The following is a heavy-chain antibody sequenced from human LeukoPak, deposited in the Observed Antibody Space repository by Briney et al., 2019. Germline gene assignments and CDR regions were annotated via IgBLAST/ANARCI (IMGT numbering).Heavy chain of an antibody. CDR1: GGSIISVNNY. Sequence: SETLSLTCTVSGGSIISVNNYWGWIRQPPGKGLEWIGSIYYSGTTYYNPSLKSRVTMSVDTSKSQFSLKLTSLTAADTAVYYCARLNRRYGSEIYSSTEFDPWGQGTLVIVSS. CDR3: ARLNRRYGSEIYSSTEFDP. D-gene: IGHD3-10*01. V-gene: IGHV4-39*01. CDR2: IYYSGTT. J-gene: IGHJ5*02.